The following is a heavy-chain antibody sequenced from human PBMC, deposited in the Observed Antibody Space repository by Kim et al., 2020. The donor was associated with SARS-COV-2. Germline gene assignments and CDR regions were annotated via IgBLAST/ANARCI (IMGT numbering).Heavy chain of an antibody. CDR2: IYPADSDT. CDR3: AKPSGGYDSAGHFDY. D-gene: IGHD5-12*01. J-gene: IGHJ4*02. V-gene: IGHV5-51*01. CDR1: GYSFVSNW. Sequence: GESLKISCKTSGYSFVSNWIGWVRQMPGKGLEWMGIIYPADSDTRYGPSFQGHVTFSVDKSTSTAYLHWSSLKASDTAIYFCAKPSGGYDSAGHFDYWGQGTLVTVSS.